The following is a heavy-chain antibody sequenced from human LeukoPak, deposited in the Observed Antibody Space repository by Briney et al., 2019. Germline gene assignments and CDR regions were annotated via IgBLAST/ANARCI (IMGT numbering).Heavy chain of an antibody. CDR3: AKDQFSSSATGAFDI. J-gene: IGHJ3*02. CDR1: GFTFSSYA. V-gene: IGHV3-30*04. Sequence: PGGSLRLSCAASGFTFSSYAMHWVRQAPGEGLEWVTVISYDGSNKYYTDSVRGRFTVSRDNSKNTLYLQMNSLRAEDTAVYYCAKDQFSSSATGAFDIWGQGTMVTVSS. CDR2: ISYDGSNK. D-gene: IGHD6-13*01.